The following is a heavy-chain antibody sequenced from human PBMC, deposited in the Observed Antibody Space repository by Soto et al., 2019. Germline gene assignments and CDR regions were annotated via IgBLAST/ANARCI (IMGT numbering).Heavy chain of an antibody. CDR1: GGTFSSYT. CDR3: ARDEGGTYYYGSGSSFDY. J-gene: IGHJ4*02. D-gene: IGHD3-10*01. CDR2: IIPILGIA. V-gene: IGHV1-69*08. Sequence: QVQLVQSGAEVKKPGSSVKVSCKASGGTFSSYTISWVRQAPGQGLEWMGRIIPILGIANYAQKFQGRVTITADKSTSTAYMELGSLRSEDTAVYYCARDEGGTYYYGSGSSFDYWGQGTLVTVSS.